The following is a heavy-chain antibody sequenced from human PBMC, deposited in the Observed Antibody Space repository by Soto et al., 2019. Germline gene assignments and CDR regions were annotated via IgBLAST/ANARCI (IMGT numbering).Heavy chain of an antibody. D-gene: IGHD3-10*01. CDR1: GFTFSSYA. J-gene: IGHJ4*02. CDR3: AKAIRGPVRGVYYFDY. CDR2: ISGSGGST. Sequence: GGSLRLSCAASGFTFSSYAMSWVRQAPGKGLEWVSAISGSGGSTYYADSVKGRFTISRDNSKNTLYLQMNSLRAEDTAVYYCAKAIRGPVRGVYYFDYWGQGTLVTVSS. V-gene: IGHV3-23*01.